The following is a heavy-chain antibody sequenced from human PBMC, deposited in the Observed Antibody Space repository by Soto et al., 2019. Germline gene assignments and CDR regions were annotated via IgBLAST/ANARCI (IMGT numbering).Heavy chain of an antibody. Sequence: QVQLVESGGGVVQPGRSLRLSCAASGFTFSSYGMHWVRQAPGKGLEWVAVISYDGSNKYYADSVKGRFTISRDNSKNTLYLQMNSLRAEDTAVYYCAKGFRSSGWLNFDYWGQGTLVNVSS. CDR3: AKGFRSSGWLNFDY. D-gene: IGHD6-19*01. CDR2: ISYDGSNK. CDR1: GFTFSSYG. J-gene: IGHJ4*02. V-gene: IGHV3-30*18.